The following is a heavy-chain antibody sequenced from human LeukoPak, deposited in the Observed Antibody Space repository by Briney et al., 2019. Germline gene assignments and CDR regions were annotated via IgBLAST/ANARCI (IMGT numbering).Heavy chain of an antibody. V-gene: IGHV4-39*01. CDR2: IYYRGST. Sequence: PSETLSLTCTVSGGSISSYYWGWIRQPPGKGLEWIGSIYYRGSTYYNPPLQSRVTVSVDTSKNQFSLKLSSVTAADTAVYYCARHLGAIRGGFDSWGQGTLVTVSS. D-gene: IGHD1-26*01. CDR1: GGSISSYY. J-gene: IGHJ4*02. CDR3: ARHLGAIRGGFDS.